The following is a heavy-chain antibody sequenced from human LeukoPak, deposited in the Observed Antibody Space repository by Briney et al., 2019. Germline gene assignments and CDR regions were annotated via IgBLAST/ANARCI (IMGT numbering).Heavy chain of an antibody. Sequence: SETLSLTCTVSGYSISSGYYWGWIRQPPGKGLEWIGRIYTSGSTNYNPSLKSRVTISVDTSKNQFSLKLSSVTAADTAVYYCARGVAARDYYYYYMDVWGKGTTVTVSS. CDR1: GYSISSGYY. CDR2: IYTSGST. V-gene: IGHV4-38-2*02. J-gene: IGHJ6*03. CDR3: ARGVAARDYYYYYMDV. D-gene: IGHD6-6*01.